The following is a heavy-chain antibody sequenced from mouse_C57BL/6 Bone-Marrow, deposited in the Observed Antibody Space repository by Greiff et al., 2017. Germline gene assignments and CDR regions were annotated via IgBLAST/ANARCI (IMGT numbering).Heavy chain of an antibody. V-gene: IGHV1-82*01. CDR2: IYPGDGDT. Sequence: QVQLQQSGPELVKPGASVKISCKASGYAFSSSWMNWVKQRPGKGLEWIGRIYPGDGDTNYNGKFKGKATLTADKSSSTAYMQLSSLTSEDSAVYFCAKGITTVRFDYWGQGTTLTVSS. D-gene: IGHD1-1*01. J-gene: IGHJ2*01. CDR3: AKGITTVRFDY. CDR1: GYAFSSSW.